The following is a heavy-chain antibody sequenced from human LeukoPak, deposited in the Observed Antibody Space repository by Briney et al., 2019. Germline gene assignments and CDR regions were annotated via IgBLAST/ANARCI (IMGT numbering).Heavy chain of an antibody. CDR1: GDSISSSY. Sequence: KPSETLSLTCTVSGDSISSSYWSWIRQPPEKRLEWIGYIYYTGNTNYNPSLKSRVTLSVDMSKNQFSLNLNSVTAADTAVCYCVRGFFDSSGYSNLFDIWGQGTMVTVSS. CDR3: VRGFFDSSGYSNLFDI. V-gene: IGHV4-59*01. J-gene: IGHJ3*02. D-gene: IGHD3-22*01. CDR2: IYYTGNT.